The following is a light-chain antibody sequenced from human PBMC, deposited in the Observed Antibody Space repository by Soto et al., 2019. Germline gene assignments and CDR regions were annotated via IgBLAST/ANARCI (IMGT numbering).Light chain of an antibody. CDR3: AAWYDSLNGWV. Sequence: QSVLTQPPSASGTPGQRVTISCSGSSSNIGSNTVNWYQQLPGTAPKLLIYSNSQRPSGVPARFSGSKSGTSASLAISGLQSEDEADYYCAAWYDSLNGWVFGGGTKVTVL. CDR1: SSNIGSNT. CDR2: SNS. J-gene: IGLJ3*02. V-gene: IGLV1-44*01.